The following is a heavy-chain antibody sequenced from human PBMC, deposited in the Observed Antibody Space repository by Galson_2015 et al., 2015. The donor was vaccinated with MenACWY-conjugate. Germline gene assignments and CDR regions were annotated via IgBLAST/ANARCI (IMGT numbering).Heavy chain of an antibody. CDR2: ISYDGSYK. V-gene: IGHV3-30*04. J-gene: IGHJ4*02. Sequence: SLRLSCAGSGFTFSNYAMHWVRQAPGQGLEWVAVISYDGSYKFYADSVRGRFTISRDNSKNTLYLQMNSLRDEDTAVYSCARPLVGPTPSGFDYWGQGTLVTVSS. CDR3: ARPLVGPTPSGFDY. D-gene: IGHD1-26*01. CDR1: GFTFSNYA.